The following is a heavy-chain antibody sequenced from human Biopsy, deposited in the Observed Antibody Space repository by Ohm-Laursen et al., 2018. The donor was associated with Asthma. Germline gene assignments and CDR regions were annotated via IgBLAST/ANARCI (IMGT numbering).Heavy chain of an antibody. CDR2: INYSGST. J-gene: IGHJ5*02. D-gene: IGHD3-3*01. Sequence: TLSLTCAVSGGAISSDGYTWTWIRQPPGKGLEWIGYINYSGSTFYSPSLESRVTVSVDTSKNQLFLNLSSVTAADTAVYYCARAASTTVFWSGYSHNWFDPWGQGTLATVSS. CDR1: GGAISSDGYT. CDR3: ARAASTTVFWSGYSHNWFDP. V-gene: IGHV4-30-4*07.